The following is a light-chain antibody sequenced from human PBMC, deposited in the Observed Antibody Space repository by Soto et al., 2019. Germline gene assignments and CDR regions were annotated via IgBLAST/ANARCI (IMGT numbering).Light chain of an antibody. V-gene: IGLV2-14*01. J-gene: IGLJ3*02. CDR2: EVN. Sequence: QSALTQPASVSGSPGQSITISCTGTSSDVGGYNYVSWYQQHPDKAPKLMIYEVNDRPSGVSNRFSGSKSGNTASLTISGLQAEDEADYYCSSYTSTNTWVFGGGTKVTVL. CDR3: SSYTSTNTWV. CDR1: SSDVGGYNY.